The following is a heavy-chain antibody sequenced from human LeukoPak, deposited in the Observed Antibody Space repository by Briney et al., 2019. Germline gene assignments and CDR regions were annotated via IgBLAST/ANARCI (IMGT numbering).Heavy chain of an antibody. CDR3: ERHGEDIVVVAAAIMYWWFDP. V-gene: IGHV4-38-2*01. D-gene: IGHD2-2*02. CDR1: GYCISSGYY. CDR2: IYHSGST. Sequence: SETLSLTCAVTGYCISSGYYWFCIRQPPGKALECIGSIYHSGSTYYNPSLKSRVTISVDTSKNQFFLKLSSVTAADTAVYYCERHGEDIVVVAAAIMYWWFDPWGQGTLVTVSS. J-gene: IGHJ5*02.